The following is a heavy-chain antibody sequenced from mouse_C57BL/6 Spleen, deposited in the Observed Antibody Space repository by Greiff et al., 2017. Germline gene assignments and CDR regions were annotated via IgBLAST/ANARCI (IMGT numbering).Heavy chain of an antibody. CDR1: GYAFSSSW. V-gene: IGHV1-82*01. D-gene: IGHD1-1*02. CDR2: IYPGDGDT. Sequence: QVQLQQSGPELVKPGASVKISCKASGYAFSSSWMNWVKQRPGKGLEWIGRIYPGDGDTNYNGKFKGKATLTADKSSSTAYMHLSSLTSEDSAVYFCARPQYGYWGQGTTLTVSA. J-gene: IGHJ2*01. CDR3: ARPQYGY.